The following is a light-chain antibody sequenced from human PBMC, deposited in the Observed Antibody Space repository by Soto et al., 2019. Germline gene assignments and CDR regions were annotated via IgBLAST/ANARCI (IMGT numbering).Light chain of an antibody. CDR2: LNN. Sequence: QSVLTQPPSASGTPGQRVTVSCSGSSSNIGSNTVNWYQQLPGTAPKLLICLNNQRPSGVPVRFAGSKSGTSSSLAIRGLQSEDEAGYYCAAWDDSLNGVVFGGGTKLTVL. CDR3: AAWDDSLNGVV. J-gene: IGLJ2*01. V-gene: IGLV1-44*01. CDR1: SSNIGSNT.